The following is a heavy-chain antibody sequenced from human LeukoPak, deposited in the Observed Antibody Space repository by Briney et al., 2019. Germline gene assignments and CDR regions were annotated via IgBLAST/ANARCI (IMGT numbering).Heavy chain of an antibody. CDR3: ATTGGYWTGIFDR. CDR1: GFTVTTNY. D-gene: IGHD2-8*02. Sequence: GGSLRLSCAASGFTVTTNYMTWLRQAPGKGLEWVSDIHGDGRTYYADSVKGRFTISRDSSKNTLYLQMNSLRAEDTAVYYCATTGGYWTGIFDRWGQGTLVTVSS. J-gene: IGHJ4*02. V-gene: IGHV3-53*01. CDR2: IHGDGRT.